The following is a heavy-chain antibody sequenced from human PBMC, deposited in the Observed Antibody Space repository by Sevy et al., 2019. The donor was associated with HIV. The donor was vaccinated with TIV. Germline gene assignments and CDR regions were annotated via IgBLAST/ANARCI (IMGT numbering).Heavy chain of an antibody. CDR1: GFTFSSYA. CDR3: AKGGYCSSTSCYLGLYGMDV. D-gene: IGHD2-2*01. V-gene: IGHV3-23*01. J-gene: IGHJ6*02. CDR2: ISGSGVST. Sequence: GGSLRLSCAASGFTFSSYAMSWVRQAPGKGLEWVSAISGSGVSTYYGDSVKGRFTISRDNSKNTRYLQMNSLRAEDTAVYYCAKGGYCSSTSCYLGLYGMDVWGQGTTVTVSS.